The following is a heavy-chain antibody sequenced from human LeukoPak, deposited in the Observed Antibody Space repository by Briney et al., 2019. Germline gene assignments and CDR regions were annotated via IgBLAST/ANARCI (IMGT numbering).Heavy chain of an antibody. D-gene: IGHD3-10*01. CDR3: AKDWSISYYGSGGYYLDY. Sequence: GGSLRLSCAASGFTFDDYAMHWVRQAPGKGLEWVSLISGDGDSTYYADSVKGRFTISRDNSKNSLYLQMNSLRTEDTALYYCAKDWSISYYGSGGYYLDYWGQGTLVTVSS. V-gene: IGHV3-43*02. CDR1: GFTFDDYA. CDR2: ISGDGDST. J-gene: IGHJ4*02.